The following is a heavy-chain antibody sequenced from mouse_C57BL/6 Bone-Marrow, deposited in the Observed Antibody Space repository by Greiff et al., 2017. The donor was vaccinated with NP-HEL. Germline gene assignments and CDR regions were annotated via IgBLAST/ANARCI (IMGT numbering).Heavy chain of an antibody. CDR3: TRAVIYYFYAMDY. J-gene: IGHJ4*01. D-gene: IGHD1-1*01. Sequence: EVQVVESGEGLVKPGGSLKLSCAASGFTFSSYAMSWVRQTPEKRLEWVAYISSGGDYIYYADTVKGRFTISRDNARNTLYLQMISLKSEDTAMYYCTRAVIYYFYAMDYWGQGTSVTVSS. V-gene: IGHV5-9-1*02. CDR1: GFTFSSYA. CDR2: ISSGGDYI.